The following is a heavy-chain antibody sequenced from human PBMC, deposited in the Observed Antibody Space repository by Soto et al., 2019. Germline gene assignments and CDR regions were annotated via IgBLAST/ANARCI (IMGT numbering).Heavy chain of an antibody. D-gene: IGHD2-8*02. J-gene: IGHJ1*01. CDR3: ARSRSTGSILQH. V-gene: IGHV3-30-3*01. CDR2: ISYDGSNK. Sequence: TGGSLRLSCAASGFTFSSYAMHWVRQAPGKGLEWVAVISYDGSNKYYADSVKGRFTISRDNSKNTLYLQMNSLRAEDTAVYYCARSRSTGSILQHWGQGTLVTVSS. CDR1: GFTFSSYA.